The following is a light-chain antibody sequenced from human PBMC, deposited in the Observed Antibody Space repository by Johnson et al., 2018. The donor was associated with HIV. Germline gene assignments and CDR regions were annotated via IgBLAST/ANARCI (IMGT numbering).Light chain of an antibody. V-gene: IGLV1-51*01. CDR1: SSNIGNNY. J-gene: IGLJ1*01. CDR3: GIWDGSLSAFV. CDR2: DNN. Sequence: QSVLTQPPSVSAAPGQKVTISCSGSSSNIGNNYVSWYQQLPGTAPKLLIYDNNKRPSGIPDRFSGSKSGTSATLGITGLPTGDEADYYWGIWDGSLSAFVFGTGTKVTVL.